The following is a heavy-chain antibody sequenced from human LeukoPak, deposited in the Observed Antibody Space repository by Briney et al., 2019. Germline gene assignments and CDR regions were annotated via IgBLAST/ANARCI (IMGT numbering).Heavy chain of an antibody. CDR2: IWYDGGNK. V-gene: IGHV3-33*01. CDR1: GFSFSSYA. J-gene: IGHJ4*02. CDR3: ARGLTQIPRLATGLGH. Sequence: GGSLRLSCAASGFSFSSYAMHWGRQAPGKGLEWVAVIWYDGGNKYYADSVKGRFTISRDNSKNTLYLEMNSLRAEDTAVYYCARGLTQIPRLATGLGHWGQGTLVTVSS. D-gene: IGHD2-21*02.